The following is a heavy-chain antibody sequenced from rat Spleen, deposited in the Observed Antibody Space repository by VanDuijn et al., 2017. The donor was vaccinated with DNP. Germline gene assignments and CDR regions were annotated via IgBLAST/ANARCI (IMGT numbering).Heavy chain of an antibody. CDR3: TSNPHVRTAAPFDY. CDR1: GFTFRNYD. D-gene: IGHD3-8*01. J-gene: IGHJ2*01. CDR2: INTGDNT. V-gene: IGHV5S23*01. Sequence: EVQLVESGGGLIQPGRSLKLSCTASGFTFRNYDMAWVRQAPTKGLEWVASINTGDNTYYSDSVKGRFSLSRDNAKSTLYLQVNSLRSEDTATYYCTSNPHVRTAAPFDYWGQGVMVTVSS.